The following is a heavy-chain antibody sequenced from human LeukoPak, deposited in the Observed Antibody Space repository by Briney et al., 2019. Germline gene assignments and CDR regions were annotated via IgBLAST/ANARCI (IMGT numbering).Heavy chain of an antibody. Sequence: ASVKVSCKVSGYTLTELSMHWVRQAPGKGLEWMGGFDPEDGETIYAQKFQGRDTMTEDTSTDIAYMELSSLRSEDTAVYYCATGRGWLFDYWGQGTLVTVSS. CDR3: ATGRGWLFDY. CDR2: FDPEDGET. CDR1: GYTLTELS. D-gene: IGHD6-19*01. J-gene: IGHJ4*02. V-gene: IGHV1-24*01.